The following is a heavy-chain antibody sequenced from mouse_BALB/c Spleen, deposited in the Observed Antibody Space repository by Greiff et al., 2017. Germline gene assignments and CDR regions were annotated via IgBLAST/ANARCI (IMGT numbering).Heavy chain of an antibody. CDR3: ARSQLAY. Sequence: EVKLLESGGDLVKPGGSLKLSCAASGFTFSSYGMSWVRQTPDKRLEWVATISSGGSYTYYPDSVKGRFTISRDNAKNTLYLQMSSLKSEDTAMYYCARSQLAYWGQGTLVTVSA. CDR1: GFTFSSYG. J-gene: IGHJ3*01. CDR2: ISSGGSYT. V-gene: IGHV5-6*01.